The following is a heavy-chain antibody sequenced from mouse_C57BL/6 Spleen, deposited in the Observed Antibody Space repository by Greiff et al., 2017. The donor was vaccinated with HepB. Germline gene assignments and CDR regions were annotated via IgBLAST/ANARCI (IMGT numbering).Heavy chain of an antibody. D-gene: IGHD2-3*01. CDR2: IDPENCDT. J-gene: IGHJ3*01. CDR3: TSPIYDGYPFAY. CDR1: GFNIKDDY. V-gene: IGHV14-4*01. Sequence: VQLQQSGAELVRPGASVKLSCTASGFNIKDDYMHWVKQRPEQGLEWIGWIDPENCDTEYASKFQGKATITADTSSNTAYLQLSSLTSEDTAVYYCTSPIYDGYPFAYWGQGTLVTVSA.